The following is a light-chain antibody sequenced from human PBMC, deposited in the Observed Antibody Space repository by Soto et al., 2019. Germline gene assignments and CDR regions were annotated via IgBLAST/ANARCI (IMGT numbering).Light chain of an antibody. V-gene: IGKV1-39*01. CDR3: QQSDSTPRWT. CDR1: QSISTY. CDR2: AAS. Sequence: DIQMTQSPSSLSASVGDRVTITCRASQSISTYLNWYQQKPGKAPKVLIYAASTLQSGVPSRFSGGGSGTDFTLTISSLQPEDFATYYCQQSDSTPRWTFGQGTKVEIK. J-gene: IGKJ1*01.